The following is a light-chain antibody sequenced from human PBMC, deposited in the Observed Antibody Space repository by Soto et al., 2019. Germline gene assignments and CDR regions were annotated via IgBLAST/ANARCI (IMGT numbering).Light chain of an antibody. CDR3: QSYDSSLSGYV. CDR1: SSNIGAGYD. Sequence: QSVLTQPPSVSGAPVQTVTISCTGSSSNIGAGYDVHWYQQLPGTAPKLLIHGNSNPPSGVPDRFSGSKSGTSASLAITGLQAEDEADYYCQSYDSSLSGYVFGTGTKVTVL. V-gene: IGLV1-40*01. J-gene: IGLJ1*01. CDR2: GNS.